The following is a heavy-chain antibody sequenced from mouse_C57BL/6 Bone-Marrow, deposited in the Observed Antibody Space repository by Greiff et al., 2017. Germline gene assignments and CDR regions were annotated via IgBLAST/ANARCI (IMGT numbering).Heavy chain of an antibody. J-gene: IGHJ3*01. CDR2: INPYNGGT. CDR3: ASSRDSSYRAWFAD. CDR1: GYTFTDYY. D-gene: IGHD1-1*01. V-gene: IGHV1-19*01. Sequence: VQLQQSGPVLARPGASVKMSCKASGYTFTDYYMNWVKQSHGQSLEWIGVINPYNGGTSYNQQFKGKATLTVDKSSSTAYMELSSLTSEDSAVYSWASSRDSSYRAWFADWGQGTLVTVSA.